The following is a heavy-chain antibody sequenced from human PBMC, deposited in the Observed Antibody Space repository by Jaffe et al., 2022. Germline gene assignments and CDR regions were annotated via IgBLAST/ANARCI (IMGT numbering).Heavy chain of an antibody. CDR1: GGSISSYY. J-gene: IGHJ6*03. D-gene: IGHD5-12*01. Sequence: QVQLQESGPGLVKPSETLSLTCTVSGGSISSYYWSWIRQPPGKGLEWIGYIYYSGSTNYNPSLKSRVTISVDTSKNQFSLKLSSVTAADTAVYYCARDIGGSGYDYPPYYYYYMDVWGKGTTVTVSS. V-gene: IGHV4-59*01. CDR2: IYYSGST. CDR3: ARDIGGSGYDYPPYYYYYMDV.